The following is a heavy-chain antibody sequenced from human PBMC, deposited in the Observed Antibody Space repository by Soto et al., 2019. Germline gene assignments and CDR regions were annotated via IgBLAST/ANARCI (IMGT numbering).Heavy chain of an antibody. CDR1: GGSFSGYY. V-gene: IGHV4-34*01. CDR2: INHSGST. Sequence: PSETLCVTCAVYGGSFSGYYGSWIRQPTGKGLEWIGEINHSGSTNYNPSLKSRVTISVDTSKNQFSLKLSSVTAADTAVYYCARGSELLWFGEVSNWFDPWGQGTLVTVSS. CDR3: ARGSELLWFGEVSNWFDP. D-gene: IGHD3-10*01. J-gene: IGHJ5*02.